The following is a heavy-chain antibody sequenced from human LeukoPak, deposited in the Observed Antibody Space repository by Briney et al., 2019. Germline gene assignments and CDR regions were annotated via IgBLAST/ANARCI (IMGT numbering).Heavy chain of an antibody. CDR2: ISGSGGST. Sequence: PGGSLRLSCAASGFTFSSYAMSWVRQAPGKGLEWVSAISGSGGSTYYADSVKGRFTISRDNSKNTLYLQMNSLRAEDTAVYYCAKRAWIRNWKGNAFDIWGQGTMVTVSS. CDR1: GFTFSSYA. V-gene: IGHV3-23*01. J-gene: IGHJ3*02. D-gene: IGHD1-1*01. CDR3: AKRAWIRNWKGNAFDI.